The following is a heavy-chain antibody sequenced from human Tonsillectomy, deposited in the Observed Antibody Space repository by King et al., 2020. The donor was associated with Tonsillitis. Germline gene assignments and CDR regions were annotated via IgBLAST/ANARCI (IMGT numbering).Heavy chain of an antibody. D-gene: IGHD7-27*01. Sequence: VQLVESGGRVVQPGRSLRLSCETSGFTFSSYGMHWVRQAPGQGLEWVATISFDGANTHHTDSVTGRFTISRDNSKNTMYLQMNSLRAEDTAVYYCARERLYNVGWGIDHWGQGTLVTVSS. CDR3: ARERLYNVGWGIDH. CDR1: GFTFSSYG. J-gene: IGHJ4*02. V-gene: IGHV3-33*05. CDR2: ISFDGANT.